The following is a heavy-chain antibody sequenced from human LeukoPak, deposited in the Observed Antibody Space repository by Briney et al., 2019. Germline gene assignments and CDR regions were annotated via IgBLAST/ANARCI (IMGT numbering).Heavy chain of an antibody. CDR3: ARCPLNSGYDLYYFDY. V-gene: IGHV4-59*11. CDR2: IYHSGST. D-gene: IGHD5-12*01. CDR1: GGSLSGPY. Sequence: SETLSLTCTVSGGSLSGPYWSWIRQPPGKELEWIGHIYHSGSTYYNPSLKSRVTISVDTSKNQFSLKLSSVTAADTAVYYCARCPLNSGYDLYYFDYWGQGTLVTVSS. J-gene: IGHJ4*02.